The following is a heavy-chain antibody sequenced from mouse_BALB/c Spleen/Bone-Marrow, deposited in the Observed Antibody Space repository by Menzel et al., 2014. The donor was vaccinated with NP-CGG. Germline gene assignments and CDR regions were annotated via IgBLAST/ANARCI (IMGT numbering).Heavy chain of an antibody. CDR3: ARYDGYSDNAMDY. Sequence: DVKLQESGGGLVQPGSSLRLSCATSGFTFTDYYMNWVRQPPGKALEWLGFIRNKANGYTTEFSASVMGRFTISRDNSQSILYLQMNTLRAEDSATYYCARYDGYSDNAMDYWGQGTSVTVSS. CDR2: IRNKANGYTT. CDR1: GFTFTDYY. D-gene: IGHD2-3*01. J-gene: IGHJ4*01. V-gene: IGHV7-3*02.